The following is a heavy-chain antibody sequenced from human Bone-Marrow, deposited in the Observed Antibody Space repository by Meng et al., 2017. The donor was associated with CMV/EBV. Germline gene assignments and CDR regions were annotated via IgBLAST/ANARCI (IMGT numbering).Heavy chain of an antibody. CDR3: ARASPSVSVFDI. CDR1: GFTFSDYY. V-gene: IGHV3-53*01. CDR2: IYSGGST. Sequence: GESLKISCAASGFTFSDYYMSWVRQAPGKGLEWVSVIYSGGSTYYADSVKGRFTISRDNSKNTLYLQMNSLRAADTAVYYCARASPSVSVFDIWGQGTMVTVSS. J-gene: IGHJ3*02. D-gene: IGHD5/OR15-5a*01.